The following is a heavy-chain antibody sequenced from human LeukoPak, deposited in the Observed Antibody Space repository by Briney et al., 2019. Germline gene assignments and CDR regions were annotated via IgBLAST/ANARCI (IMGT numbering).Heavy chain of an antibody. J-gene: IGHJ4*02. CDR1: GFTFSSYA. Sequence: GGSLRLSCAASGFTFSSYAMSWVRQAPGKGLEGVSAISGSGGSTYYADSVKGRFTISRDNSKNTLYLQMNSLRAEDTAVYYCAKAGNDYYDSSGYGYFDYWGQGTLVTVSS. CDR3: AKAGNDYYDSSGYGYFDY. V-gene: IGHV3-23*01. D-gene: IGHD3-22*01. CDR2: ISGSGGST.